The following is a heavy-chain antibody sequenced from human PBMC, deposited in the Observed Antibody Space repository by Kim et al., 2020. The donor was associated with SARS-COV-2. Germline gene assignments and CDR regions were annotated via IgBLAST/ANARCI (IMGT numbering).Heavy chain of an antibody. Sequence: GGSLRLSCAASGFTFSSYSMNWVRQAPGKGLEWVSYISSSSSTIYYADSVKGRFTISRDNAKNSLYLQMNSLRDEDTAVYYCARDRYCGGDCYSGPDWFDPWGQGTLVTVSS. CDR2: ISSSSSTI. CDR3: ARDRYCGGDCYSGPDWFDP. CDR1: GFTFSSYS. V-gene: IGHV3-48*02. D-gene: IGHD2-21*02. J-gene: IGHJ5*02.